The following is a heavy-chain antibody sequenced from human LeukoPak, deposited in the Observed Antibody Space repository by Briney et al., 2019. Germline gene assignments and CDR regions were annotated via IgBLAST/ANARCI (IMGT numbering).Heavy chain of an antibody. D-gene: IGHD5-24*01. CDR3: ARSDGRWLQYFDY. CDR2: INHSGST. J-gene: IGHJ4*02. CDR1: GGSFSGYY. Sequence: PSETLSLTCAVYGGSFSGYYWSWIRQPPGKGLEWIGEINHSGSTNYNPSLKSRVTISVDTSKNQFSLKLSSVTAADTAVYYCARSDGRWLQYFDYWGQGTLVTVSS. V-gene: IGHV4-34*01.